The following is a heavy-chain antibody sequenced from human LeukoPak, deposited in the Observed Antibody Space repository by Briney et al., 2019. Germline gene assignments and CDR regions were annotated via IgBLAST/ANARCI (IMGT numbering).Heavy chain of an antibody. CDR3: ARDVSIAAA. D-gene: IGHD6-25*01. CDR1: GFGFSSYE. Sequence: GGSLRLSCAASGFGFSSYEMHWVRQAPGKGLEWVSSIGSSDGSKYYADSVKGRFTISRDNAKNSLHLQTNSLRAEDTAVYYCARDVSIAAAWGQGTLVTVSS. V-gene: IGHV3-48*03. J-gene: IGHJ5*02. CDR2: IGSSDGSK.